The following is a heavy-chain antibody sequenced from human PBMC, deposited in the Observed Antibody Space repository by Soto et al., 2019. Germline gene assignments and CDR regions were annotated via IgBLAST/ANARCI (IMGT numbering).Heavy chain of an antibody. J-gene: IGHJ5*02. V-gene: IGHV1-69*01. D-gene: IGHD2-15*01. Sequence: QVQLVQSGAEVKKPGSSVKVSCKASGGTFSIYTISWVRQAPGQGLEWMGGSANSAQKFQGRLTVTADESTSTVYLELSSLPSEDTAVYSCAREGPPDIAWFDPWGQGTLVSVSS. CDR1: GGTFSIYT. CDR2: SA. CDR3: AREGPPDIAWFDP.